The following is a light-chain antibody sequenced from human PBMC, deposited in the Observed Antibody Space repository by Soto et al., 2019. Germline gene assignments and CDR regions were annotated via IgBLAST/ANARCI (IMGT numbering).Light chain of an antibody. CDR2: GAS. J-gene: IGKJ1*01. CDR1: QSVSNNY. Sequence: EKMSTQSPATLFLSTGERATHASRASQSVSNNYLAWYQQKPGQAPRLLIYGASRRATGIPDRLSGSGSGTDFTLTISRLEPEDFAVYYCEQYGSSPRTFGQGTKVDI. CDR3: EQYGSSPRT. V-gene: IGKV3-20*01.